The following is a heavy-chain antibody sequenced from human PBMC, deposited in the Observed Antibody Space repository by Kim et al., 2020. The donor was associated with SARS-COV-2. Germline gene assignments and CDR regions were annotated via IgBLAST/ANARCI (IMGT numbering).Heavy chain of an antibody. V-gene: IGHV3-30*02. CDR3: AKDLVSYDFWSGYSN. J-gene: IGHJ4*02. D-gene: IGHD3-3*01. Sequence: DSVKGRFTISRDNSKNTLYLQMNSLRAEDTAVYYCAKDLVSYDFWSGYSNWGQGTLVTVSS.